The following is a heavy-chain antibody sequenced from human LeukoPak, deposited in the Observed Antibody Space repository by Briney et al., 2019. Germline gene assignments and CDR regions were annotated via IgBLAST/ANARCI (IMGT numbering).Heavy chain of an antibody. J-gene: IGHJ4*02. D-gene: IGHD1-26*01. CDR1: GFTFSDHY. CDR3: ARLASGSYSLDY. CDR2: TRNKGNSYTT. Sequence: GGSLRLSCAASGFTFSDHYMDWVRQAPGKGLEWVGRTRNKGNSYTTENAASAKGRFTISRDDSKNSLYLQMNSLKTEDTAVYYCARLASGSYSLDYWGQGTLVTVSS. V-gene: IGHV3-72*01.